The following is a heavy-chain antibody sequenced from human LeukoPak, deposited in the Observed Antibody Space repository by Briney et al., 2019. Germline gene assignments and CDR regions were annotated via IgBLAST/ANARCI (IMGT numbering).Heavy chain of an antibody. J-gene: IGHJ6*03. D-gene: IGHD2-2*01. Sequence: GGSLRLSCAASGFTFSSYGMHWVRQAPGKGLEWVAFIRYDGSNKYYADSVKGRFTISRDNSKNTLYLQMNSLRAEDTAVYYCAKADIVVVPAAAYYYMDVWGKGTTVTVSS. CDR1: GFTFSSYG. CDR2: IRYDGSNK. CDR3: AKADIVVVPAAAYYYMDV. V-gene: IGHV3-30*02.